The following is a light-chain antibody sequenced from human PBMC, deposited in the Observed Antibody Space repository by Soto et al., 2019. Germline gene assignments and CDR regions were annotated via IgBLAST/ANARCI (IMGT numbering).Light chain of an antibody. J-gene: IGLJ1*01. V-gene: IGLV2-14*01. CDR2: DVS. Sequence: QSVLPQPASVSGSPGQSITISCTGTSSDVGGYNYVSWYQQHPGKAPKLMIYDVSNRPSGVSNRFSGSKSGNTASLTISGLQAEDEADYYCSSYTSSSTPYCVFGTGTKVTVL. CDR1: SSDVGGYNY. CDR3: SSYTSSSTPYCV.